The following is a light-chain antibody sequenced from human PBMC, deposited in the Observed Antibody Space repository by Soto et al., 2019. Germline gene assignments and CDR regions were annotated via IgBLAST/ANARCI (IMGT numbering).Light chain of an antibody. CDR2: GAS. J-gene: IGKJ4*01. CDR1: QTVNSDY. Sequence: EIVLTQSPGTLSLSPGQRATLSCRASQTVNSDYVAWYQQKPGQAPRLLISGASKRATGIPDRFSGSGSGTDFPLTLSRLEPEDFGMYYCQQYGGSPMVTFGGGTKVEIK. CDR3: QQYGGSPMVT. V-gene: IGKV3-20*01.